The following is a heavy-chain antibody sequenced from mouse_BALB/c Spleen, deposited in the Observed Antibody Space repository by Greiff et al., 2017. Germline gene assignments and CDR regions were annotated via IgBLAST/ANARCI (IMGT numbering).Heavy chain of an antibody. D-gene: IGHD2-1*01. Sequence: EVKLVESGAELVKPGASVKLSCTASGFNIKDTYMHWVKQRPEQGLEWIGRIDPANGNTKYDPKFQGKATITADTSSNTAYLQLSSLTSEDTAVYYCARSDGNYLAWFAYWGQGTLVTVSA. J-gene: IGHJ3*01. CDR3: ARSDGNYLAWFAY. CDR2: IDPANGNT. V-gene: IGHV14-3*02. CDR1: GFNIKDTY.